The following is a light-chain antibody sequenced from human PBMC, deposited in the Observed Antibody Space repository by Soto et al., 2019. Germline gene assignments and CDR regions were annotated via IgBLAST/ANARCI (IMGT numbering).Light chain of an antibody. Sequence: QSALTQPASVSGSPGQSITISCTGTSSDVGNSNFVSWYQHHPGKAPKLMIYEGTKLSSGVSNRFSGSKSGNTASLTISGLQAEDEADYYCCSYAGRTTGVFGGGTKVTVL. J-gene: IGLJ3*02. CDR3: CSYAGRTTGV. CDR1: SSDVGNSNF. CDR2: EGT. V-gene: IGLV2-23*01.